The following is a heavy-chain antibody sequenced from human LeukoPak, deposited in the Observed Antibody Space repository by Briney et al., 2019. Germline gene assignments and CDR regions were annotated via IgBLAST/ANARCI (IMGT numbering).Heavy chain of an antibody. J-gene: IGHJ5*02. Sequence: ASVKVSCKASGYTFTSFGISWVRQAPGRGLEWMGWISGYNGNTKYAEKFQGRVTMTTDTSTDTVYMEVRSLTSDDTAVYYCARADSWELLRAWFDPWGQGTLVTVSS. V-gene: IGHV1-18*01. D-gene: IGHD1-26*01. CDR1: GYTFTSFG. CDR2: ISGYNGNT. CDR3: ARADSWELLRAWFDP.